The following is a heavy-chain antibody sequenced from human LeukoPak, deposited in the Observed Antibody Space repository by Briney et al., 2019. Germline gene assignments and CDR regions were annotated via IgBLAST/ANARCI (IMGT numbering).Heavy chain of an antibody. CDR1: GFTFSSYA. CDR3: AKDGGSGWRTTSPRPTFFDY. CDR2: ISGSGGST. V-gene: IGHV3-23*01. Sequence: QAGGSLRLSCAASGFTFSSYAMSWVRQAPGKGLEWVSAISGSGGSTYYADSVRGRFTISRDNSKNTLYLQMNSLRAEDTAVYYCAKDGGSGWRTTSPRPTFFDYWGQGTLVTVSS. J-gene: IGHJ4*02. D-gene: IGHD6-19*01.